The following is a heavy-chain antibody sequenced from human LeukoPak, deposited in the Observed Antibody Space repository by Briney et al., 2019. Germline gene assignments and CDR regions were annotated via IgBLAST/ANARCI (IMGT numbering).Heavy chain of an antibody. J-gene: IGHJ3*02. Sequence: GGSLRLSCAASGFTFSSYGMHWVRQAPGKGLEWVAVISYDGSNKYYADSVKGRFTISRDNSKNTLYLQMNSLRAEDTAVYYCAKGGDSSGPDAFDIWGQGTMVTVSS. D-gene: IGHD3-22*01. CDR1: GFTFSSYG. CDR2: ISYDGSNK. CDR3: AKGGDSSGPDAFDI. V-gene: IGHV3-30*18.